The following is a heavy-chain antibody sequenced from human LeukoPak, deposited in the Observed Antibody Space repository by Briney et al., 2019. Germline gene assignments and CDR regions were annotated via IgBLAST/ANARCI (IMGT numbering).Heavy chain of an antibody. D-gene: IGHD6-19*01. CDR2: ISGSGGST. CDR1: GFTFSSYA. CDR3: AKRRDLIAVAGTWFDY. V-gene: IGHV3-23*01. Sequence: GGSLRLSCAASGFTFSSYAMSWVRQAPGKGPEWVSAISGSGGSTHYADSAKGRFTISRDNSKNTLYLQMSSLRVEDTAVYYCAKRRDLIAVAGTWFDYWGQGTLVTVSS. J-gene: IGHJ4*02.